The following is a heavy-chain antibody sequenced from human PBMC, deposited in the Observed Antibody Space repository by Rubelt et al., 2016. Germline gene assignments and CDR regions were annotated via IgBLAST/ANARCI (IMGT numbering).Heavy chain of an antibody. D-gene: IGHD6-6*01. CDR3: ASLSSSSHDAFDI. J-gene: IGHJ3*02. CDR2: IYPGYPET. CDR1: GYSFTSYW. V-gene: IGHV5-51*01. Sequence: EVQLVQSGAEVKKPGESLKISCKGSGYSFTSYWIGWVRQMPGKGLEWMGNIYPGYPETRYSPSFQGQVTIPADKAISTAYLQWSSLKASDTAMYYCASLSSSSHDAFDIWGQGTMVTVSS.